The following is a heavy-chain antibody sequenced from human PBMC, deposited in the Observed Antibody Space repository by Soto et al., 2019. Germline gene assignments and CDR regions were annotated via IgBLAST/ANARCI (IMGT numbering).Heavy chain of an antibody. CDR1: GFTFSSYA. CDR3: AKAHSGYVWGRYYFDY. CDR2: ISGSGGST. J-gene: IGHJ4*02. Sequence: EVQLLESGGGLVQPGGSLRLSCAASGFTFSSYAMSWVRQAPGKGLEWVSGISGSGGSTYYADSVKGRFTISRDKSKNTLYLQMNSLRAEDTAVYYCAKAHSGYVWGRYYFDYWGQGTLVTVSS. D-gene: IGHD5-12*01. V-gene: IGHV3-23*01.